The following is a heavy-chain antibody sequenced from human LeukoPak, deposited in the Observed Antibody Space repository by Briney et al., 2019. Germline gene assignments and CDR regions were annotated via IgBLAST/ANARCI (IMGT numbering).Heavy chain of an antibody. D-gene: IGHD5-12*01. V-gene: IGHV4-59*01. CDR2: IYYSGST. CDR3: VRGRDGYRFDY. CDR1: GGSISSYY. J-gene: IGHJ4*02. Sequence: SETLSLTCTVSGGSISSYYWSWIRQPPGKGLEWIGYIYYSGSTNYNPSLKSRVTISVDTSKNQFSLKLSSVTAADTAVYYCVRGRDGYRFDYWGQGTLVTVSS.